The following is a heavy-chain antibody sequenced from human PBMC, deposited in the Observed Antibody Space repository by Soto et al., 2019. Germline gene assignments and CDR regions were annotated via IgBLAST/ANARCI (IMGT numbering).Heavy chain of an antibody. D-gene: IGHD3-9*01. Sequence: SVKVSCKASGYTFTSYGISWVRQAPGQGLEWMGWISAYNGNTNYAQKLQGRVTMTTDTSTSTAYMELRSLRSDDTAVYYCARVGYDILTGYGWFDPWGQGTLVTVSS. CDR1: GYTFTSYG. CDR3: ARVGYDILTGYGWFDP. V-gene: IGHV1-18*01. CDR2: ISAYNGNT. J-gene: IGHJ5*02.